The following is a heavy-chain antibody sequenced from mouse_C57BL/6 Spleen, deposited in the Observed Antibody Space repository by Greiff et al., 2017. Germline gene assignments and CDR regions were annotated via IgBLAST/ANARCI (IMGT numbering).Heavy chain of an antibody. CDR2: IDPSDSYT. CDR3: ARKDGITTYYFVY. CDR1: GYTFTSYW. V-gene: IGHV1-69*01. Sequence: QVQLQQPGAELVMPGASVKLSCKASGYTFTSYWMHWVKQRPGQGLEWIGEIDPSDSYTNYNQKFKGKSTLTVDKSSSTAYMQLSSLTSEDSAVYYCARKDGITTYYFVYWGQGTTLTVSS. D-gene: IGHD1-1*01. J-gene: IGHJ2*01.